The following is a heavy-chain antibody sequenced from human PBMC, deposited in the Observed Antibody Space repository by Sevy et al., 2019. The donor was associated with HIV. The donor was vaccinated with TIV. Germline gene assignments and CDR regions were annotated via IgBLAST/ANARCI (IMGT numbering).Heavy chain of an antibody. CDR3: AAYSSSWYAEYFQH. D-gene: IGHD6-13*01. J-gene: IGHJ1*01. V-gene: IGHV3-21*01. CDR2: ISSSSSYI. CDR1: GFTFSSYS. Sequence: GESLKISCAASGFTFSSYSMNWVRQAPGKGLEWVSSISSSSSYIYYADSVKGRFTISRDNAKNSLYLQMNSLRAEDTAVYYCAAYSSSWYAEYFQHWGQGTLVTVSS.